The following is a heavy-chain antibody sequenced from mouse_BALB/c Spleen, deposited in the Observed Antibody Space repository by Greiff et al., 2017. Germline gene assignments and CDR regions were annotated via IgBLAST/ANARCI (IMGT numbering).Heavy chain of an antibody. V-gene: IGHV5-6*01. CDR3: ARHDGNYGGFAY. D-gene: IGHD2-1*01. J-gene: IGHJ3*01. Sequence: EVHLVESGGGLVKPGGSLKLSCAASGFTFSSYGMSWVRQTPDKRLEWVATISSGGSYTYYPDSVKGRFTISRDNAKNTLYLQMSSLKSEDTAMYYCARHDGNYGGFAYWGQGTLVTVSA. CDR2: ISSGGSYT. CDR1: GFTFSSYG.